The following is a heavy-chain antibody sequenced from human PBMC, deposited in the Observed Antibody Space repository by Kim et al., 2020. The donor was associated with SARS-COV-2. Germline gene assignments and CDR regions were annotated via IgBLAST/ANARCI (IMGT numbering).Heavy chain of an antibody. D-gene: IGHD6-13*01. V-gene: IGHV3-7*01. J-gene: IGHJ6*02. Sequence: GGSLRLSCAASGFTFSSYWMSWVRQAPGKGLEWVANIKQDGSEKYYVDSVKGRFTISRDNAKNSLYLQMNSLRAEDTAVYYCARDRPSYSSSWYLGGGHYYSYYGMDVWGQGTTVTVSS. CDR2: IKQDGSEK. CDR1: GFTFSSYW. CDR3: ARDRPSYSSSWYLGGGHYYSYYGMDV.